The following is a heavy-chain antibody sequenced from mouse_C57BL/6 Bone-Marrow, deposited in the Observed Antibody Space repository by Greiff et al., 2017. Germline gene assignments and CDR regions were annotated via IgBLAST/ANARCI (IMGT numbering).Heavy chain of an antibody. Sequence: QVQLQQPGAELVKPGASVKMSCKASGYTFTSYWITWVKQRPGQGLEWIGDIYPGSGSTNYNEKFKSKATLTVDTSSSTAYKQRSSLTSEDSAVYYCAREDDDGYAMDYWGQGTSVTVSS. V-gene: IGHV1-55*01. J-gene: IGHJ4*01. CDR1: GYTFTSYW. D-gene: IGHD2-4*01. CDR2: IYPGSGST. CDR3: AREDDDGYAMDY.